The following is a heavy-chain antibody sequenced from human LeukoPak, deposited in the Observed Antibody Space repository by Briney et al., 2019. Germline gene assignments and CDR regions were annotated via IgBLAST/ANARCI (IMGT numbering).Heavy chain of an antibody. D-gene: IGHD3-10*01. CDR3: ARHGSVRSPLGP. CDR1: GGSISSYY. CDR2: IYDTGST. J-gene: IGHJ5*02. V-gene: IGHV4-59*08. Sequence: PSETLSLTCTVSGGSISSYYWSWIRRPPGKGLEWIGYIYDTGSTNYNPSLKSRVTISVDTSKNQFSLNLRSVTAADTAVYYCARHGSVRSPLGPWGQGTLVTVSS.